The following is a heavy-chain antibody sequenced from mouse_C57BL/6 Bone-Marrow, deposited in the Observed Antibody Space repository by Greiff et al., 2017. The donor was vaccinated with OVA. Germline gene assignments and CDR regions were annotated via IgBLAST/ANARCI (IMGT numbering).Heavy chain of an antibody. CDR2: ISSGSSTI. CDR1: GFTFSDYG. J-gene: IGHJ1*03. Sequence: EVQGVESGGGLVKPGGSLKLSCAASGFTFSDYGMHWVRQAPEKGLEWVAYISSGSSTIYYADTVKGRFTISRDNAKNTLFLHMTSLRSEDTAMYYCARYFEVWGTGTTVTVSS. V-gene: IGHV5-17*01. CDR3: ARYFEV.